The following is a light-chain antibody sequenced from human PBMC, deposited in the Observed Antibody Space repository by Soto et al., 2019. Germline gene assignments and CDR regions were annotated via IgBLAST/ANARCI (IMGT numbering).Light chain of an antibody. CDR1: SSDVGAYNY. CDR2: EVS. V-gene: IGLV2-14*01. CDR3: SSYASDITHV. J-gene: IGLJ3*02. Sequence: HSALTQPASVSGSPGQSITISCTGSSSDVGAYNYVSWYRQYPGKAPQVIIYEVSDRPSGISNRFSGSKSGNTASLTISGLQAEDEADYYCSSYASDITHVFGGGTKLTVL.